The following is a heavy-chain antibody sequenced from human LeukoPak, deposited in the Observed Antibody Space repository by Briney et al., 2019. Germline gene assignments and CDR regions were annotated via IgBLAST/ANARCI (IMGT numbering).Heavy chain of an antibody. V-gene: IGHV1-18*01. D-gene: IGHD6-13*01. J-gene: IGHJ5*02. Sequence: GASVKVSCKASGYTFTSYGISWVRQAPGQGLEWMGWISAYNGNTNYAQKLQGRVTMSTDTSTSTAYMELRSLRSDDTAVYYCATYTGYSSSWYGGDNWFDPWGQGTLVTVSS. CDR3: ATYTGYSSSWYGGDNWFDP. CDR1: GYTFTSYG. CDR2: ISAYNGNT.